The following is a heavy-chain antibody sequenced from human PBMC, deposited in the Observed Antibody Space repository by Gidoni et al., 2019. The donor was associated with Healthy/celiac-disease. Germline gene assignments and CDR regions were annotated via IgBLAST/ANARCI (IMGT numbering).Heavy chain of an antibody. J-gene: IGHJ3*02. CDR1: GFTFSSYA. Sequence: QVQLVESGGGVVQPGRSLRLSCGAPGFTFSSYAMHWVRQAPGKGLEWVAVISYDGSNKYYADSVKGRFTISRDNSKNTLYLQMNSLRAEDTAVYYCAREWGDCSGGSCTDAFDIWGQGTMVTVSS. D-gene: IGHD2-15*01. CDR2: ISYDGSNK. CDR3: AREWGDCSGGSCTDAFDI. V-gene: IGHV3-30-3*01.